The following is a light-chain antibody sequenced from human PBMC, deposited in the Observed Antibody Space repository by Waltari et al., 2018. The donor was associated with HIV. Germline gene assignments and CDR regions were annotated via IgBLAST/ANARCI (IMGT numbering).Light chain of an antibody. CDR2: KDS. CDR3: QSADSSGTYAV. J-gene: IGLJ7*01. Sequence: SYELTQPPSVSVSPGQTARITCSGDVLPKQYAYWYQQKPGRAPVVVRSKDSESPSGIPERFSGSRSGTTVTLTISGVQAEDEADYYCQSADSSGTYAVFGGGTQLTVL. CDR1: VLPKQY. V-gene: IGLV3-25*03.